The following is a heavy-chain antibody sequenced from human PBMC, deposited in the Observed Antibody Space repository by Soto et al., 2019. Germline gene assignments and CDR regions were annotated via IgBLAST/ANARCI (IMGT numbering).Heavy chain of an antibody. CDR2: IYYSGST. Sequence: SETLSLTCTVSGGSISRHYWSWIRQSPGKGLEWIGFIYYSGSTNYNSSLKSRVTISVDTSKNQFSLRLTSVTAADTAVYYCARVTPYSGENYIPTFFDHWGQGTLVTVSS. D-gene: IGHD1-26*01. J-gene: IGHJ4*02. CDR1: GGSISRHY. CDR3: ARVTPYSGENYIPTFFDH. V-gene: IGHV4-59*11.